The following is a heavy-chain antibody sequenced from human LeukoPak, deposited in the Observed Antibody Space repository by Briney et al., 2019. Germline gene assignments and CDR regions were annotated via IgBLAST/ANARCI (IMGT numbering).Heavy chain of an antibody. D-gene: IGHD4-17*01. J-gene: IGHJ4*02. CDR1: GGSISSGDFY. V-gene: IGHV4-30-4*08. Sequence: SETLSLTCTVSGGSISSGDFYWSWIRQPPGKGLEWIGYIYYSRSTYYNPSLKSRLTISVDTSTNQFSLKLSSVTAADTAVYYCARTVYGSSLEYYFDYWGQGTLVTVSS. CDR3: ARTVYGSSLEYYFDY. CDR2: IYYSRST.